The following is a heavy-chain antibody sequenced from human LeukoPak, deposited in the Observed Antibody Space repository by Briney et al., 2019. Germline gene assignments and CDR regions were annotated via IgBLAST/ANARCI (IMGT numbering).Heavy chain of an antibody. Sequence: GGSLRLSCAASGFTFSSYWRSWVRQAPGKGREWVANIKQDGSEKYYVVSVKGRFTISRDIGKNSLYLQMQSPGGEDTVVDYCASEGRLFHYWDQGTLVTVSS. CDR1: GFTFSSYW. J-gene: IGHJ4*02. CDR3: ASEGRLFHY. V-gene: IGHV3-7*01. CDR2: IKQDGSEK.